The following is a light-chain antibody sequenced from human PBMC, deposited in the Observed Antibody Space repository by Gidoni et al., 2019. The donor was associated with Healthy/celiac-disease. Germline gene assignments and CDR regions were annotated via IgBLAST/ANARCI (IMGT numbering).Light chain of an antibody. CDR3: QQYNNWRT. CDR1: QSVSSN. J-gene: IGKJ2*01. V-gene: IGKV3-15*01. CDR2: GAS. Sequence: IMMNQAPAPLSVSPGERATLSCRASQSVSSNLAWYQQKPGQAPRLLIYGASTRATGNPARFSGSGSGTEFTLTISSLQSEDFAVYYCQQYNNWRTFGQGTKLEIK.